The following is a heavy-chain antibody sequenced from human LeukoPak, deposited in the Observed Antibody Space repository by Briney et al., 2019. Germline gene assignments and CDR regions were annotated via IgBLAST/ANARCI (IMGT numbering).Heavy chain of an antibody. CDR1: GYTFTSYV. CDR2: ISAYNGNT. V-gene: IGHV1-18*01. J-gene: IGHJ4*02. CDR3: ARSYRSSFGFDY. D-gene: IGHD6-6*01. Sequence: ASLKVSCKASGYTFTSYVIRWVRQAPGQGLEWMGWISAYNGNTNYAQKLQSRDTMTTETSTNTPYIERRRLRSDDTAVYYCARSYRSSFGFDYWGQGTLVPVPS.